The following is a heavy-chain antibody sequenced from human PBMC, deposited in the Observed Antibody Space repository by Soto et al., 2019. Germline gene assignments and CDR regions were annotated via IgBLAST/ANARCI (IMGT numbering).Heavy chain of an antibody. J-gene: IGHJ6*02. Sequence: NPSETLSLTCTVSGGSITSGGYSWSWIRQSPGQGLEWIGYIYQSGSAFYNPSLKTRATILVDRSKNQFSLNLTSVTAADAAVYYCARAFYGVDLWGQGTTVTSP. CDR3: ARAFYGVDL. CDR1: GGSITSGGYS. CDR2: IYQSGSA. V-gene: IGHV4-30-2*06.